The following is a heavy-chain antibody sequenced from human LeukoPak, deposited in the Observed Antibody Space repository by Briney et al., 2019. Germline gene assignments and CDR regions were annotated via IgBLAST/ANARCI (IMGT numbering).Heavy chain of an antibody. J-gene: IGHJ4*02. CDR1: GFTFSSYE. CDR3: AKSIVGRAHSDY. CDR2: ISGTGSVI. D-gene: IGHD2-15*01. V-gene: IGHV3-48*03. Sequence: PGGSLRLSCAASGFTFSSYEMNWVRQAPGKGLEWVSYISGTGSVIYYADSVKGRFTISRDNFKNTLYLQMNSLRAEDTAVYYCAKSIVGRAHSDYWGQGTLVTVSS.